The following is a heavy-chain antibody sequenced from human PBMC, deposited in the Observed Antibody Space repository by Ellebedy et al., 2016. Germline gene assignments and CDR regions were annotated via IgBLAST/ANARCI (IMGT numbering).Heavy chain of an antibody. V-gene: IGHV1-2*02. Sequence: ASVKVSCXASGYTFTGYYMHWVRQAPGQGLEWMGWINPSVGVTNYAQNFQGRVTMTRDTSIRTAYMEMSRLRSDDTALYYCARDDPGPQAFDIWGQGTMVTVSS. CDR2: INPSVGVT. J-gene: IGHJ3*02. D-gene: IGHD1-14*01. CDR3: ARDDPGPQAFDI. CDR1: GYTFTGYY.